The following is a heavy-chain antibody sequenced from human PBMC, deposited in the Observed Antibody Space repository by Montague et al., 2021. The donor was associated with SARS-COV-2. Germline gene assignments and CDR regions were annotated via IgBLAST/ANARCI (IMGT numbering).Heavy chain of an antibody. J-gene: IGHJ4*02. V-gene: IGHV4-59*08. Sequence: SETLSLTCSVSGGYITEYHWSWIRQSPGKRLEWIGYVYFTGSTDCNPSXXSRVTISVDTSKNQFSLQLASVTAADTAVYYCARHRGFGDLWALDYWGQGTLVAFSS. D-gene: IGHD3-10*01. CDR2: VYFTGST. CDR3: ARHRGFGDLWALDY. CDR1: GGYITEYH.